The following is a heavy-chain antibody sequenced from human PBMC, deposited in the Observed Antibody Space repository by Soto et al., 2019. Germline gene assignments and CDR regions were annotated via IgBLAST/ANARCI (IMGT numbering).Heavy chain of an antibody. CDR1: GFSLSTSGVG. CDR2: IYWDDDE. J-gene: IGHJ1*01. D-gene: IGHD3-3*01. V-gene: IGHV2-5*02. Sequence: QITLKESGPTLVKPTQTLTLTCTFSGFSLSTSGVGVGWIRQPPGKALEWLAVIYWDDDERYSPSLKSSLTITKDTSKNQVVLTMTNVDPVDTATYYFAHGVGSGNSACFQHWGQGTLVPVSS. CDR3: AHGVGSGNSACFQH.